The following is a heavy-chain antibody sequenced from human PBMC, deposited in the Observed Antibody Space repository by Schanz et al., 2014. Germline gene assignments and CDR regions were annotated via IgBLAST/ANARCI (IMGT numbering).Heavy chain of an antibody. CDR1: GFTFSSYW. CDR3: ARENLNWEAFDI. Sequence: DVQLVESGGTLVQPGGSLIISCAASGFTFSSYWMVWLRQAPGKGLEWVANIEGDGTRTYYVDSVKGRFTVSRDNAENSLYLHMRSLRVDDTAVYYCARENLNWEAFDIWGQGTVVTVSS. J-gene: IGHJ3*02. D-gene: IGHD7-27*01. V-gene: IGHV3-7*03. CDR2: IEGDGTRT.